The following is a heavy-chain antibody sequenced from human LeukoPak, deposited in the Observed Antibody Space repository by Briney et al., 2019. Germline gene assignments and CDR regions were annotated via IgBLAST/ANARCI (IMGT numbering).Heavy chain of an antibody. CDR3: ARHYGP. V-gene: IGHV4-34*01. CDR1: GGSFSGYY. J-gene: IGHJ5*02. D-gene: IGHD3-16*01. Sequence: SETLSLTCAVYGGSFSGYYWSWIRQPPGKGLEWIGSIYHSGSTYYNPSLKSRVSISVDTSRNQFSLNLSSVTAVDTAVYYCARHYGPWGQGTLVAVSS. CDR2: IYHSGST.